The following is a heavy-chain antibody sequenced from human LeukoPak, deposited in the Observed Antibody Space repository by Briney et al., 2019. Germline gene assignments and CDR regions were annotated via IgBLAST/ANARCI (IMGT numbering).Heavy chain of an antibody. V-gene: IGHV3-66*01. J-gene: IGHJ6*02. CDR2: IYSGGST. CDR3: ARDSGSSWYSPYYYYGMDV. Sequence: PGGSLRLSCAASGFTVSSNYMSWVRQAPGKGLEWVSVIYSGGSTYYADSVKGRFTISRDNSKNTLYLQMNSLRAEDTAAYYCARDSGSSWYSPYYYYGMDVWGQGTTVTVSS. CDR1: GFTVSSNY. D-gene: IGHD6-13*01.